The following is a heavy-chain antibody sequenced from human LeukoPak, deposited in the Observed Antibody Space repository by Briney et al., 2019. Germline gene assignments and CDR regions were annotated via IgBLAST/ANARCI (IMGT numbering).Heavy chain of an antibody. Sequence: SETLSLTCAVYGGSFSGYYWSWIRQPPGKGLEWIGEINHSGSTNYNPSLKSRVTISVDTSKNQFSLKLSSVTAADTAVYYCARGPLRLTRGRYFDYWGQGTLVTVSS. CDR2: INHSGST. J-gene: IGHJ4*02. CDR1: GGSFSGYY. D-gene: IGHD4-11*01. V-gene: IGHV4-34*01. CDR3: ARGPLRLTRGRYFDY.